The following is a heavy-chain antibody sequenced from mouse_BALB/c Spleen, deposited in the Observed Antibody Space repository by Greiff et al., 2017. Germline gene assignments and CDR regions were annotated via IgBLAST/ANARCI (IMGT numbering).Heavy chain of an antibody. CDR1: GYTFSSYW. V-gene: IGHV1-9*01. D-gene: IGHD2-1*01. J-gene: IGHJ4*01. CDR2: ILPGSGST. CDR3: ARNGNYLYYYAMDY. Sequence: QVQLQQSGAELMKPGASVKISCKATGYTFSSYWIEWVKQRPGHGLEWIGEILPGSGSTNYNEKFKGKATFTADTSSNTAYMQLSSLTSEDSAVYYCARNGNYLYYYAMDYWGQGTSVTVSS.